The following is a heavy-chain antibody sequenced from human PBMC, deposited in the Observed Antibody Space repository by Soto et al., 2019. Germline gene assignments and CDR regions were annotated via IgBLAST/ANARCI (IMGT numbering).Heavy chain of an antibody. CDR1: GFTFSSYA. Sequence: GGSLRLSCAASGFTFSSYAMSWVRQAPGKGLEWVSAISGSGGSTYYADSVKGRFTISRDNSKNTLYLQMNSLRAEDTAVYYCAGSGYISRIAVAGDNWFDPWGQGTLVTVSS. D-gene: IGHD6-19*01. V-gene: IGHV3-23*01. CDR3: AGSGYISRIAVAGDNWFDP. J-gene: IGHJ5*02. CDR2: ISGSGGST.